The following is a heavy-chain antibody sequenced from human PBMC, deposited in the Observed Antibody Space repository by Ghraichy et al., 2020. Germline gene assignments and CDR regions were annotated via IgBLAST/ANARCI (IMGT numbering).Heavy chain of an antibody. J-gene: IGHJ4*01. Sequence: GGSLRLSCVASGFTFNTHAMTWVRQAPGKGLEWVSVISGSSDKTFHADSVKGRFTVSRDNFKNSVYLQMDSLRAGDTALYFCAKGGRVSEWWQDLDHWGRGTLVTVPS. CDR2: ISGSSDKT. CDR3: AKGGRVSEWWQDLDH. CDR1: GFTFNTHA. D-gene: IGHD2-8*01. V-gene: IGHV3-23*01.